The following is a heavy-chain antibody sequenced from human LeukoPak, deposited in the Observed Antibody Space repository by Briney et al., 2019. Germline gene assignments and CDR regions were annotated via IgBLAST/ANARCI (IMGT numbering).Heavy chain of an antibody. CDR2: MNPNSGNT. CDR3: GRDGFCGGGSGSSGGLDP. CDR1: GYTFTSYD. J-gene: IGHJ5*02. D-gene: IGHD2-15*01. Sequence: GASVKVSCKASGYTFTSYDINWVRQATGQGLEWMGWMNPNSGNTGYAQKFQGRVTMTRNTSISTAYMELSSLRSEDTAVYYCGRDGFCGGGSGSSGGLDPWGKEPLVPVPS. V-gene: IGHV1-8*01.